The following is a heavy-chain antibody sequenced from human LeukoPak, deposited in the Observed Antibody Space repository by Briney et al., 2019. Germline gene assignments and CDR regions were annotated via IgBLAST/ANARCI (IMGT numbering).Heavy chain of an antibody. CDR3: AREGYSSSHFDY. Sequence: GGSLRLSCAASGFTFSSYSMNWVRQAPGKGLEWVSSISSSSSYIYYADSVKGRFTISRDNAKNSLYPQMNSLRAEDTAVYYCAREGYSSSHFDYWGQGTLVTVSS. J-gene: IGHJ4*02. CDR1: GFTFSSYS. CDR2: ISSSSSYI. V-gene: IGHV3-21*01. D-gene: IGHD6-13*01.